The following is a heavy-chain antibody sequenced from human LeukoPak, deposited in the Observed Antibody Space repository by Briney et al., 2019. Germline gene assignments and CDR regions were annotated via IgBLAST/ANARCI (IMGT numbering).Heavy chain of an antibody. CDR2: INPSGGST. J-gene: IGHJ6*03. CDR3: ARSPSAGTYYNYYYYYMDV. Sequence: GASVKVSCKASGYSFTSYYMHWVRQAPGQGLEWMGIINPSGGSTTYAQKFQGSVTMTRDMSTSTVYMELSSLRSEDTAVYYCARSPSAGTYYNYYYYYMDVWGKGTTVTVS. CDR1: GYSFTSYY. V-gene: IGHV1-46*01. D-gene: IGHD1-26*01.